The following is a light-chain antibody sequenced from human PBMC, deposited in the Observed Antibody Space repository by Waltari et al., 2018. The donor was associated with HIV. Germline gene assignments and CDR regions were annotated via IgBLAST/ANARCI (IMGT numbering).Light chain of an antibody. CDR1: SGSVSTTYD. CDR2: NTN. V-gene: IGLV8-61*01. CDR3: VLYVGSGIYV. Sequence: QTVVTQEPSFSVSPGGTVTLTCGLTSGSVSTTYDPIWYRQTPGQSPRTLIYNTNTRASGVPDRFSGSILGNKAALTITGAEADDESHYYGVLYVGSGIYVFGPGTEVTVL. J-gene: IGLJ1*01.